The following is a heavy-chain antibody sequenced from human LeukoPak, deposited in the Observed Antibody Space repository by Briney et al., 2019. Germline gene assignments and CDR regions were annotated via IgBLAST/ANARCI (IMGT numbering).Heavy chain of an antibody. CDR1: GFTFSSYN. V-gene: IGHV3-48*01. D-gene: IGHD6-25*01. CDR3: ARAVAAGLDY. Sequence: GGSLRLSCVASGFTFSSYNMNWVRQAPGRGLEWVSYISSSSSTIYYADSVKGRFTISRDNAKNSLYLQMNSLRAEDTAVYYCARAVAAGLDYWGQGTLVTVSS. CDR2: ISSSSSTI. J-gene: IGHJ4*02.